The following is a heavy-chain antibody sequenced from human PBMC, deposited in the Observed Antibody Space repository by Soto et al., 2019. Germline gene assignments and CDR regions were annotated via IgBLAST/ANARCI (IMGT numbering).Heavy chain of an antibody. V-gene: IGHV3-66*04. J-gene: IGHJ4*02. D-gene: IGHD6-19*01. CDR3: ARHWLLPVAGYYFDY. Sequence: GGSLRLSCAASGFTVSSNYMSWVRQAPGKGLEWVSVIYSGGSTYYADSVKGRFTISRDNSKNTLYLQMNSLRAEDTAVYYCARHWLLPVAGYYFDYWSQGTLVTVSS. CDR1: GFTVSSNY. CDR2: IYSGGST.